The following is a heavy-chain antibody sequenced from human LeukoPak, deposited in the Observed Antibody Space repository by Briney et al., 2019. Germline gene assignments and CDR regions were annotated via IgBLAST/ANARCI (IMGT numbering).Heavy chain of an antibody. CDR1: GFTFSSYG. V-gene: IGHV3-30*03. D-gene: IGHD3-22*01. J-gene: IGHJ4*02. Sequence: GGSLRLSCAASGFTFSSYGMHWVRQAPGKGLEWVAVISYDGSNKYYADSVKGRFTISRDNSKNTLYLQMNSLRAEDTAVYYCAAREDYYDSSGFDYWGQGTLVTVSS. CDR3: AAREDYYDSSGFDY. CDR2: ISYDGSNK.